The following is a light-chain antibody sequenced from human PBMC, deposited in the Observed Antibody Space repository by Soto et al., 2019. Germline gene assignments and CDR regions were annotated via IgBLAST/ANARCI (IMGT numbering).Light chain of an antibody. J-gene: IGKJ2*02. Sequence: EIVLTQSPATLSLSPGERATLSCRASQSVSYYLAWYQQKPGQAPRLLIYDASHRATGIPARFSGSGSGTDFALTIGSLEPEDFAVYYCQQRSNWSWTFGQGTKLEI. CDR2: DAS. CDR1: QSVSYY. V-gene: IGKV3-11*01. CDR3: QQRSNWSWT.